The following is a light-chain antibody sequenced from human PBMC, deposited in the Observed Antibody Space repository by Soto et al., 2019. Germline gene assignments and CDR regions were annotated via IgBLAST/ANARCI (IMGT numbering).Light chain of an antibody. CDR3: QQGYTCLLST. CDR2: DAS. V-gene: IGKV3-11*01. CDR1: QSVSNY. Sequence: LTHSAAALSLYARERVTLSCRASQSVSNYLAWYQQKPGKAPRLLVYDASSRPSGIPARFSGSGSGTDFTLTISRLQPEDFAIHYCQQGYTCLLSTFAQGTKV. J-gene: IGKJ2*02.